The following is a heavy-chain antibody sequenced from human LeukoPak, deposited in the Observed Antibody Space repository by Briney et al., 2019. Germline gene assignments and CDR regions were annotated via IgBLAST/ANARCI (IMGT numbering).Heavy chain of an antibody. CDR2: INPSGGST. V-gene: IGHV1-46*03. J-gene: IGHJ4*02. D-gene: IGHD2-2*01. Sequence: ASVKVSCKASGYTFTSYYMHWLRQAPGQGLEWMGIINPSGGSTSYAQKFQGRVTMTRDTSTSTVYMELSSLRSEDTAVYYCASGYCSSTSCYPRQFDYWGQGTLVTVSS. CDR3: ASGYCSSTSCYPRQFDY. CDR1: GYTFTSYY.